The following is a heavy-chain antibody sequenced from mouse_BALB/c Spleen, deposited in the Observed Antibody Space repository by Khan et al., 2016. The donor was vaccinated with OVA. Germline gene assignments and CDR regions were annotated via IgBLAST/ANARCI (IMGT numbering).Heavy chain of an antibody. Sequence: EVQLQESGPGLVKPSQSLSLTCTVTGYSITSDYAWNWIRQFPGNKLEWMGYISYSGSTSYNPSLKSRISITRDTSKNQFFLQWNSVTTEDTATYYCARRAYYGNWYFDVWGAGTTVTVSS. CDR2: ISYSGST. CDR1: GYSITSDYA. J-gene: IGHJ1*01. V-gene: IGHV3-2*02. CDR3: ARRAYYGNWYFDV. D-gene: IGHD2-1*01.